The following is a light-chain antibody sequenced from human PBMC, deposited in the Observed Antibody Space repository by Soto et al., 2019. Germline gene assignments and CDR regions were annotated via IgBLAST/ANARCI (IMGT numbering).Light chain of an antibody. CDR2: AAS. CDR3: LQHNSYPRT. CDR1: QGIRND. V-gene: IGKV1-17*01. Sequence: DIQMTQSPSSLSASVGDRVTITCRASQGIRNDLSWYQQKPGKAPKRLIYAASTLQRGAPSRFSCSGSGTAFTLTISSLQPEDFATYYCLQHNSYPRTVGQGTEVEIK. J-gene: IGKJ1*01.